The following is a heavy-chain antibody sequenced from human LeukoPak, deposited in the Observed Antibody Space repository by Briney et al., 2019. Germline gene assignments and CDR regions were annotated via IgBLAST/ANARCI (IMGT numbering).Heavy chain of an antibody. CDR3: AKSNSGSYRAAFDY. V-gene: IGHV3-30*18. CDR2: ISHDGSNK. J-gene: IGHJ4*02. CDR1: GFTFSAYG. D-gene: IGHD1-26*01. Sequence: PGGSLRLSCAASGFTFSAYGMHWVRLAPGKGLEWVAVISHDGSNKYYADSVKGRFTISRDNSKNTLYLQMNSLRAEDTAVYYCAKSNSGSYRAAFDYWGQGTLVTVSS.